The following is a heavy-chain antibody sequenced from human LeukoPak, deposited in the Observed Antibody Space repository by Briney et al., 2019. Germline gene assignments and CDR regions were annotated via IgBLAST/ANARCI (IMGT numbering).Heavy chain of an antibody. CDR1: GFTFSSYA. V-gene: IGHV3-23*01. CDR3: ARDGTYYDFWSGYSYNWFDP. CDR2: ISASGGST. J-gene: IGHJ5*02. Sequence: PGGSLRLSCAASGFTFSSYAMSWVRQVPGKGLEWVSGISASGGSTYYADSGRGRFTISRDNSKNTLYVQMNSLRAEDTAVYYCARDGTYYDFWSGYSYNWFDPWGQGTLVTVSS. D-gene: IGHD3-3*01.